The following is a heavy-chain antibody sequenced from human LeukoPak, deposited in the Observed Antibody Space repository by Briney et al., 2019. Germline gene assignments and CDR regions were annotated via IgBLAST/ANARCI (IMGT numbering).Heavy chain of an antibody. J-gene: IGHJ4*02. Sequence: ASVKVSCEASGYTFTSYGISWVRQAPGQGLEWVGWISLANGNTNYAQKLQGRVTMTTDTSTSTAYMELRSLISDDTAVYYCARDGSSSWYNLWGQGTLVTVSS. CDR2: ISLANGNT. CDR1: GYTFTSYG. V-gene: IGHV1-18*01. D-gene: IGHD6-13*01. CDR3: ARDGSSSWYNL.